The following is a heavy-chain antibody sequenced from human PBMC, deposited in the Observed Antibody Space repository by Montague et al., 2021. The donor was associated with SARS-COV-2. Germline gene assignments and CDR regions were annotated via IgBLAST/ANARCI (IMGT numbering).Heavy chain of an antibody. D-gene: IGHD4-11*01. CDR1: GRSISTDHY. V-gene: IGHV4-38-2*02. CDR2: IHHSGNT. Sequence: SETLSLTCTVSGRSISTDHYWGWIRQPPGKVLELIGSIHHSGNTYYNPSLKSRLTISIDTSKNQFSLKLTSLTAADTAVYYCASQVAYLDYFDPWGQGTLVTVSS. J-gene: IGHJ5*02. CDR3: ASQVAYLDYFDP.